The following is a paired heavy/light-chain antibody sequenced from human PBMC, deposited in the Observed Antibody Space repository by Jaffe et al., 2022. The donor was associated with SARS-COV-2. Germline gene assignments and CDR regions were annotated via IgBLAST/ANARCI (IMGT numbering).Heavy chain of an antibody. CDR1: GFTFSSYW. CDR2: IKQDGSEK. D-gene: IGHD3-10*01. V-gene: IGHV3-7*01. J-gene: IGHJ5*02. CDR3: AREVPLALVWFGELLYSNWFDP. Sequence: EVQLVESGGGLVQPGGSLRLSCAASGFTFSSYWMSWVRQAPGKGLEWVANIKQDGSEKYYVDSVKGRFTISRDNAKNSLYLQMNSLRAEDTAVYYCAREVPLALVWFGELLYSNWFDPWGQGTLVTVSS.
Light chain of an antibody. Sequence: EIVLTQSPGTLSLSPGERATLSCRASQSVSSSYLAWYQQKPGQAPRLLIYGASSRATGIPDRFSGSGSGTDFTLTISRLEPEDFAVYYCQQYGSPPGITFGQGTRLEIK. J-gene: IGKJ5*01. CDR1: QSVSSSY. CDR3: QQYGSPPGIT. V-gene: IGKV3-20*01. CDR2: GAS.